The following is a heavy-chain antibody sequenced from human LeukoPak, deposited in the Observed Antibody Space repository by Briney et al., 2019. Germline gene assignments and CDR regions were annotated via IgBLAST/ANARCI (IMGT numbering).Heavy chain of an antibody. CDR1: GGSVSSTNW. J-gene: IGHJ4*02. CDR2: VHLDGRP. D-gene: IGHD6-25*01. Sequence: PSETLSLTCGVSGGSVSSTNWWTWIRQPPGKGLEWIGEVHLDGRPNFNPSLKSRLTMSVDPSENHVSLKLTSVTAADTAVYYCAREGGFYRPLDYSGQGTLVTVSS. V-gene: IGHV4/OR15-8*01. CDR3: AREGGFYRPLDY.